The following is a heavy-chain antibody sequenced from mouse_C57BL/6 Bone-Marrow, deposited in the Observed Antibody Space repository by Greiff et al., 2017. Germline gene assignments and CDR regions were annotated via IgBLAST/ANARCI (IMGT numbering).Heavy chain of an antibody. CDR3: ARVRWCFDY. Sequence: QVQLQQSGAELVRPGTSVKVSCKASGYAFTNYLIEWVKQRPGQGLEWIGVINPGSGGTNYNEKFKGKATLTADKSSSTAYMQLSSLTSEDSAVYCCARVRWCFDYWGQGTTLTVSS. D-gene: IGHD1-1*02. J-gene: IGHJ2*01. V-gene: IGHV1-54*01. CDR2: INPGSGGT. CDR1: GYAFTNYL.